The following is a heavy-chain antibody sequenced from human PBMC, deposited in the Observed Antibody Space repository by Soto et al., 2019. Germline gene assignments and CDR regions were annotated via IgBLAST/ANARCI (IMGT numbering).Heavy chain of an antibody. J-gene: IGHJ4*02. D-gene: IGHD3-22*01. CDR1: GFTVSSNY. Sequence: PVGSLRLSGAASGFTVSSNYMSWVGQAPGKGLEWVSVIYSGGSTYYADSVKGRFTISRDNSKNMLYLQMNSLRAEDTAVYYCARGPYYYDSSGYYHYDYWGQGTLVTVSS. CDR2: IYSGGST. CDR3: ARGPYYYDSSGYYHYDY. V-gene: IGHV3-53*01.